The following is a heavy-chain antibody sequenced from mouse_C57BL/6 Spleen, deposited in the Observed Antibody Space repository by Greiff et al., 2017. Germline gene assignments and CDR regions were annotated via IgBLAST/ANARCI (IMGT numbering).Heavy chain of an antibody. D-gene: IGHD2-14*01. J-gene: IGHJ2*01. CDR2: INPSSGYT. CDR3: AREELRRDDCVLYYFDY. Sequence: VQVVESGAELAKPGASVKLSCKASGYTFTSYWMHWVKQRPGQGLEWIGYINPSSGYTKYNQKFKDKATLTADKSSSTAYMQLSSLTYEDSAVYYCAREELRRDDCVLYYFDYWGQGTTLTVSS. CDR1: GYTFTSYW. V-gene: IGHV1-7*01.